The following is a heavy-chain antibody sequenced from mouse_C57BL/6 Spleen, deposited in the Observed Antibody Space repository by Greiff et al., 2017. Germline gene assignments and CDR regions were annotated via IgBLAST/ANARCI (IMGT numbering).Heavy chain of an antibody. V-gene: IGHV2-6*03. Sequence: VKLMESGPGLVAPSQSLSITCTVSGFSLTSYGVHWVRQPPGKGLEWLVVIWSDGSTTYNSALKSRLSISKDNSKSQVFLKMNSLQTDDTAMYYCARDYYGSSRAMDYWGQGTSVTVSS. CDR1: GFSLTSYG. D-gene: IGHD1-1*01. CDR2: IWSDGST. CDR3: ARDYYGSSRAMDY. J-gene: IGHJ4*01.